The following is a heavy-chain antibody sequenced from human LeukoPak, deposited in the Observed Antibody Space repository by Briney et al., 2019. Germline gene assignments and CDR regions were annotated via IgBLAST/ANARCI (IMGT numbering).Heavy chain of an antibody. CDR3: ARDHRIAVAPFDY. J-gene: IGHJ4*02. CDR1: GGSISSGSYY. D-gene: IGHD6-19*01. Sequence: SETLSLTCTVSGGSISSGSYYWSWIRQPAGKGLEWIGHIYTSGSTNYNPSLKSRVTISVDTSKNQFSLKLSSVTAADTAVYYCARDHRIAVAPFDYWGQGTLVTVSS. V-gene: IGHV4-61*09. CDR2: IYTSGST.